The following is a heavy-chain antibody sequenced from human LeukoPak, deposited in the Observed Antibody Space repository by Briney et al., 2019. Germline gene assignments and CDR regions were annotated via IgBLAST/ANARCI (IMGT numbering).Heavy chain of an antibody. CDR3: ARDLLDWNYYFDY. Sequence: GGSLRLSCAASGFTFSSYWMSWVRQAPGKGLEWVANIKQDGSEKYYVDSVKGRFTISRDNAKNSLYLHMNSLRAEDTAVYYCARDLLDWNYYFDYWGQGTLVTVSS. CDR1: GFTFSSYW. V-gene: IGHV3-7*01. J-gene: IGHJ4*02. CDR2: IKQDGSEK. D-gene: IGHD1-7*01.